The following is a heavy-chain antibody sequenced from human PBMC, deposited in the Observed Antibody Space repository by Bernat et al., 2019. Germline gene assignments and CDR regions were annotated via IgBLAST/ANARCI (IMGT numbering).Heavy chain of an antibody. D-gene: IGHD6-13*01. CDR2: ISGRGEST. CDR1: KFTFSSYA. V-gene: IGHV3-23*01. Sequence: EVQLLESGGGLVQPGGSLRLSCAPSKFTFSSYAMSWVRQAPGKGLEWVSGISGRGESTYYADSVKGRFTISRDNSRNMLYLQMNSLRVDDTAVYLCVKALGSAAAAGRFANFDFWGQGTLVTVSS. J-gene: IGHJ4*02. CDR3: VKALGSAAAAGRFANFDF.